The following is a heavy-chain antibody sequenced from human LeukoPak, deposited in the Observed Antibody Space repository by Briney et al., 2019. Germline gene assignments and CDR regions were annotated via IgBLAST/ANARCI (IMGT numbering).Heavy chain of an antibody. CDR2: ISSSNSYI. CDR3: ARDLAHSSGWGRASDY. D-gene: IGHD6-19*01. Sequence: GGSLRLSCAASGFTFSSYSMNWVRQAPGKGLEWVSSISSSNSYIYYADSVKGRFTISRDNAKNSLYLQMNSLRAEDTAVYYCARDLAHSSGWGRASDYWGQGTLVTVSS. J-gene: IGHJ4*02. V-gene: IGHV3-21*01. CDR1: GFTFSSYS.